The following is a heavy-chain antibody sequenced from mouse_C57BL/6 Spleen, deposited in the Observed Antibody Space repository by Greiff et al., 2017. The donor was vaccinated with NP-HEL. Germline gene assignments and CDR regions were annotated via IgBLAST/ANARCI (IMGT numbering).Heavy chain of an antibody. V-gene: IGHV5-4*01. Sequence: EVHLVESGGGLVKPGGSLKLSCAASGFTFSSYAMSWVRQTPEKRLEWVATISDGGSYTYYPDNVKGRFTISRDNAKNNLYLQMSHLKSEDTAMYYCARCYAMDYWGQGTSVTVSS. CDR1: GFTFSSYA. CDR3: ARCYAMDY. CDR2: ISDGGSYT. J-gene: IGHJ4*01.